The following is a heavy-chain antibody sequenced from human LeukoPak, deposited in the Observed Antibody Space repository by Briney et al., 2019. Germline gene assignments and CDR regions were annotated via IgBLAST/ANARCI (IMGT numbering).Heavy chain of an antibody. V-gene: IGHV4-34*01. J-gene: IGHJ5*02. CDR2: INHSGST. D-gene: IGHD3-3*01. Sequence: SETLSLTCAVYGGSFSGYYWSWIRQPPGKGLEWIGEINHSGSTNYNPSLKSRVTISVDTSKNQFSLKLSSVTAADTAVYYCARTVDFWSGYYTGWFDPWGQGTLVTVSS. CDR3: ARTVDFWSGYYTGWFDP. CDR1: GGSFSGYY.